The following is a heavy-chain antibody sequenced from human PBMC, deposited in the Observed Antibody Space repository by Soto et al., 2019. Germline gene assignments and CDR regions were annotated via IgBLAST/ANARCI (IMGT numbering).Heavy chain of an antibody. J-gene: IGHJ5*02. CDR3: ASFRCSGGSCALSP. CDR2: ISYSGST. CDR1: GGSFSGYY. V-gene: IGHV4-30-4*01. D-gene: IGHD2-15*01. Sequence: SETLSLTCAVYGGSFSGYYWSWIRPHPGKGLEWIGYISYSGSTFYNPSLKSRVTMSVDTSKNQFSLRLSSVTAADTAVYYCASFRCSGGSCALSPWGQGTLVTVSS.